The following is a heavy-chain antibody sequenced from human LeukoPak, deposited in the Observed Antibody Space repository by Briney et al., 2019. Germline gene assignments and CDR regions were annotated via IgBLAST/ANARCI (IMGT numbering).Heavy chain of an antibody. V-gene: IGHV4-34*01. J-gene: IGHJ6*03. Sequence: PSETLSLTCAVYGGSFSGYYWSWIRQPPGKGLEWIGEINHSGSTNYNPSLKSRVTISVDTSKNQFSLKLSSVTAADTAVYYCANTGSGWTNYYYYMGVWGKGTTVTVSS. CDR1: GGSFSGYY. D-gene: IGHD6-19*01. CDR3: ANTGSGWTNYYYYMGV. CDR2: INHSGST.